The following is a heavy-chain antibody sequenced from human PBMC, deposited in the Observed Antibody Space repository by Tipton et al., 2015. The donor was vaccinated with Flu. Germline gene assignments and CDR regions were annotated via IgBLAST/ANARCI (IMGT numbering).Heavy chain of an antibody. Sequence: LRLSCTVSGGYINNYYWSWIRQPAGKGLEWIGRIYTSGSTKYNPSLKSRVTMSGDTSKNQFSLKLASVTAADTAVYFCARDLHDPGRTGWFDPWGQGILVTVSS. CDR3: ARDLHDPGRTGWFDP. J-gene: IGHJ5*02. V-gene: IGHV4-4*07. CDR2: IYTSGST. CDR1: GGYINNYY. D-gene: IGHD3-10*01.